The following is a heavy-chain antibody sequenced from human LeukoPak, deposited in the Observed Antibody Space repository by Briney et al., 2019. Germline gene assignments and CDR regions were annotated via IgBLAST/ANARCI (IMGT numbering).Heavy chain of an antibody. CDR1: GYTFTTYG. CDR3: ARALVDGYKELGY. D-gene: IGHD5-24*01. Sequence: GASVKVSCKASGYTFTTYGITWVRQAPGQGLEWMGWISAYNGNTNYAQKVQGRVTMTTDTSTSTAYMELRSLRSDDTAVYYCARALVDGYKELGYWGQGTLVTVSS. CDR2: ISAYNGNT. V-gene: IGHV1-18*01. J-gene: IGHJ4*02.